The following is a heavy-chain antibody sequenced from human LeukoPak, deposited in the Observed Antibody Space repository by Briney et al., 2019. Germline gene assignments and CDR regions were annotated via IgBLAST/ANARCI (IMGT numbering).Heavy chain of an antibody. J-gene: IGHJ6*03. CDR3: ARAGGGGLRFLEWFSRDYYMDV. CDR2: IYYSGST. Sequence: PSETLSLTCTVSGGSISSGDYYWSWIRQPPGKGLEWIGYIYYSGSTYYNPSLKSRVTISVDTSKNQFSLKRSSVTAADTAVYYCARAGGGGLRFLEWFSRDYYMDVWGKGTTVTVSS. D-gene: IGHD3-3*01. CDR1: GGSISSGDYY. V-gene: IGHV4-30-4*08.